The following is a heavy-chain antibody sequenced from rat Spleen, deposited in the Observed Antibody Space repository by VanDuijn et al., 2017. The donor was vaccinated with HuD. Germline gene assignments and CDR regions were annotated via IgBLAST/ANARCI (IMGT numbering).Heavy chain of an antibody. CDR3: TRPNNPYWYFDL. CDR2: IWGDGTT. J-gene: IGHJ1*01. Sequence: QVQMKETGPGLVQTTQTLSVTCTVSGFSLTSYGVHWVRQAPGKGLEWMGIIWGDGTTNYNSVLKSRLSISRDTSKSQVFLTMNSLQTEDTAIYFCTRPNNPYWYFDLWGPGTMVTVSS. V-gene: IGHV2-77*01. CDR1: GFSLTSYG. D-gene: IGHD1-10*01.